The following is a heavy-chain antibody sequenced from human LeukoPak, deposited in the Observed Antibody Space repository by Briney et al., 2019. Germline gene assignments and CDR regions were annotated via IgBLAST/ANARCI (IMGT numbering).Heavy chain of an antibody. CDR3: AKGGGYYDSSGYYDY. J-gene: IGHJ4*02. V-gene: IGHV3-23*01. Sequence: GGSLRLSCAGSGFTFSSYAMSWVRQAPGKGLEWVSGISSGGGSTYYADSVKGRFTISRDNSKNTLYLQMNSLRAEDTAVYYCAKGGGYYDSSGYYDYWGQGTLVTVSS. CDR1: GFTFSSYA. CDR2: ISSGGGST. D-gene: IGHD3-22*01.